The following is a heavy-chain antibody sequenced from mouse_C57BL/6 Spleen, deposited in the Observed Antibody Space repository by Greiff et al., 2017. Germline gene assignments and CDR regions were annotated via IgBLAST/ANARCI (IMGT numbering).Heavy chain of an antibody. CDR1: GYTFTSYW. J-gene: IGHJ2*01. CDR3: ARSRGNYDYFDY. V-gene: IGHV1-52*01. Sequence: VQLQQSGAELVRPGSSVKLSCKASGYTFTSYWMHWVKQRPIQGLEWIGNIDPSDSETHYNQKFKDKATLTVDKSSSTAYMQLSSLTSEDSAVYYCARSRGNYDYFDYWGQGTTLTVSS. CDR2: IDPSDSET. D-gene: IGHD2-1*01.